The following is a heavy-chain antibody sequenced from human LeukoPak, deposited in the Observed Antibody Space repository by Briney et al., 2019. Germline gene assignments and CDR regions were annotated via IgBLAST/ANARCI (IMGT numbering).Heavy chain of an antibody. J-gene: IGHJ5*02. V-gene: IGHV3-9*03. Sequence: GGSLRLSCAASGLAFDDYAMHLVRRAPGKGLEGVSAISWNSGSIGYADSVKGRFTISRDNAKNSLYLQTNSVRAEDMALYYCAKDSRRDYGDYGGWFDPWGQGTLVTVSS. CDR2: ISWNSGSI. CDR3: AKDSRRDYGDYGGWFDP. CDR1: GLAFDDYA. D-gene: IGHD4-17*01.